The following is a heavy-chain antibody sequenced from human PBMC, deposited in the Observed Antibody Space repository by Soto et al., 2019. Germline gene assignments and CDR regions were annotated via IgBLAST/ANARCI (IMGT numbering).Heavy chain of an antibody. CDR3: AREPIAARPPYYYGMDV. D-gene: IGHD6-6*01. V-gene: IGHV4-59*01. CDR2: IYYSGST. Sequence: PSETLSLTCTVSGGSISSYYWSWIRQPPGKGLEWIGYIYYSGSTNYNPSLKSRVTISVDTSKNQFSLKLSSVTAADTAVYYCAREPIAARPPYYYGMDVWGQGTTVTVSS. J-gene: IGHJ6*02. CDR1: GGSISSYY.